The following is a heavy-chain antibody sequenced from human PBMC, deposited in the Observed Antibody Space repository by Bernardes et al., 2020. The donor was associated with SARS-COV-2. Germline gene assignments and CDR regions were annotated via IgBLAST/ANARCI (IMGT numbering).Heavy chain of an antibody. Sequence: GSLRLSCVVSGLTFSNYAMTWVRQAPGKGLEWVSTISDSAGSTSYADSVKGRFTISRDNSKNTLYLQMNSLRAEDTAVHYCAKNVGGGWYYFDYWGQGTLVAVSS. D-gene: IGHD6-19*01. V-gene: IGHV3-23*01. J-gene: IGHJ4*02. CDR1: GLTFSNYA. CDR3: AKNVGGGWYYFDY. CDR2: ISDSAGST.